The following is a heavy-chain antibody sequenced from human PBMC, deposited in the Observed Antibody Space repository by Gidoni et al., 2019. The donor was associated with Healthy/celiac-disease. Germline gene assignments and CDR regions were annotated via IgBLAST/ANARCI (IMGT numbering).Heavy chain of an antibody. Sequence: LEWIGYIYYSGSTYYNPSLKSRVTISVDTSKNQFSLKLSSVTAADTAVYYCARGGDPYYFDYCGQGTLVTVSS. D-gene: IGHD7-27*01. J-gene: IGHJ4*02. V-gene: IGHV4-31*02. CDR3: ARGGDPYYFDY. CDR2: IYYSGST.